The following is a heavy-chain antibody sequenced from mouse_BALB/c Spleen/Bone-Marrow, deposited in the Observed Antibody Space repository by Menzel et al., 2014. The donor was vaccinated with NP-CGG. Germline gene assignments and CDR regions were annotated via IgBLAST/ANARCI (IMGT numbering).Heavy chain of an antibody. V-gene: IGHV5-6*02. CDR2: TNSGGSFT. J-gene: IGHJ1*01. CDR1: GFTFSSYG. Sequence: EVKVEESGGDLVKPGGSLKLSCAASGFTFSSYGMSWVRQTPDKRLEWIATTNSGGSFTYYPDSVKGRFTISRDNAKNTLYLQMNSLKSEDTAMYYCARRGNWDVRRPFDVWGAGTTVTVSS. D-gene: IGHD4-1*01. CDR3: ARRGNWDVRRPFDV.